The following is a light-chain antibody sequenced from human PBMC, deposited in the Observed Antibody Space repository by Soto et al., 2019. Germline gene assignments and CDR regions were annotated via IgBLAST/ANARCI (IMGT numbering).Light chain of an antibody. Sequence: DIQMTQSPSTLSASVGDRVTITCRASPSISSWLAWYQQTPGKAPQLLIYDASSLESGVPSRFSGRGYGTEFTLTISSLQPDDFATYFCQQYHSSPSTFGQGTMPEF. CDR3: QQYHSSPST. CDR1: PSISSW. CDR2: DAS. J-gene: IGKJ2*01. V-gene: IGKV1-5*01.